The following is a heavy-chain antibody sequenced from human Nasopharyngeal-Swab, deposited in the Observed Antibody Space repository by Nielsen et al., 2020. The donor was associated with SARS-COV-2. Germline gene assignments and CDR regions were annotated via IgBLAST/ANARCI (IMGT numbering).Heavy chain of an antibody. CDR3: ARINLVGGGSTVTTIDY. V-gene: IGHV4-59*12. CDR2: IYYSGST. D-gene: IGHD4-17*01. Sequence: RQAPGKGLEWIGYIYYSGSTNYNPSLKSRVTISVDTSKNQFSLKLSSVTAADTAVYYCARINLVGGGSTVTTIDYWGQGTLVTVSS. J-gene: IGHJ4*02.